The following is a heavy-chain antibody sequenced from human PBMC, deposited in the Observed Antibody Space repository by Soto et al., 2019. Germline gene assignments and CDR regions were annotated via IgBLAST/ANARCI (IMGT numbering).Heavy chain of an antibody. Sequence: QVQLVQSGTAVREPGASVKVSCQASGYTFTSYAMHWVRQAPGQRLEWMGWINAGNGNTKYSQKFQGRVTITRDTSGSTAYMELSSLRSEDTAVYYCARAVLACSGGSCPLAWGYFQHWGQGTLVTVSS. CDR3: ARAVLACSGGSCPLAWGYFQH. CDR1: GYTFTSYA. D-gene: IGHD2-15*01. V-gene: IGHV1-3*01. J-gene: IGHJ1*01. CDR2: INAGNGNT.